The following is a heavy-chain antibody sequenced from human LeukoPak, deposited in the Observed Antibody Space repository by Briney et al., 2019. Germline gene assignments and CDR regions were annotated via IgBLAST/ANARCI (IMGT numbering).Heavy chain of an antibody. CDR3: AKDRGAYSSSSKAAVVY. Sequence: GGSLRLSCAASGFTFSSYAMSWVRQAPGKGLEWVSAISGSGGSTYYADSVKGRFTISRDNSKNTLYLQMNSLRAEDAAVYYCAKDRGAYSSSSKAAVVYWGQGTLVTVSS. CDR2: ISGSGGST. J-gene: IGHJ4*02. CDR1: GFTFSSYA. V-gene: IGHV3-23*01. D-gene: IGHD6-6*01.